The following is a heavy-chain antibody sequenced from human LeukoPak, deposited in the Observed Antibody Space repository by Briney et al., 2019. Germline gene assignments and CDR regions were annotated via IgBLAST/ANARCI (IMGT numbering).Heavy chain of an antibody. V-gene: IGHV4-59*12. Sequence: SETLSLTCTVSGGSISNYYWSWIRQPPGKGLEWIGYIYYSGSTNYNPSLKSRVTISVDTSKNQFSLQLNSVTPEDTAVYYCARGSSWYEAYFDYWGQGTLVTVSS. J-gene: IGHJ4*02. CDR2: IYYSGST. CDR3: ARGSSWYEAYFDY. D-gene: IGHD6-13*01. CDR1: GGSISNYY.